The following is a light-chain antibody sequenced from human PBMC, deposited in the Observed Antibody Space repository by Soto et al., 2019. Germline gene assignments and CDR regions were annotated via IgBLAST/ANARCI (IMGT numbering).Light chain of an antibody. CDR2: TAS. CDR3: QQTRSYPST. Sequence: IQLAQSPPSLSASVGDRVTITCRASQDIAIYLAWYQQKPGEAPNLLIHTASTLHGGVPSRFSGSSSGTDFTLTITSLQAEDFATYYCQQTRSYPSTFGGGTKVDIK. J-gene: IGKJ4*01. CDR1: QDIAIY. V-gene: IGKV1-9*01.